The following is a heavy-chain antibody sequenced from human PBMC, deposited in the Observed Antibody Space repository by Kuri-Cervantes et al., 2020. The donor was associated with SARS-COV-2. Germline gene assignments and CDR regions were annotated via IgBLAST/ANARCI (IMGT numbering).Heavy chain of an antibody. CDR1: GFTFRSSH. CDR3: AREDRYGGNLNWFDP. J-gene: IGHJ5*02. Sequence: GESLKISCAASGFTFRSSHMNWVRQAPGKGLEWVSVIYSGGSTYYADSVQGRFTISRDNSKNTLYLQMNSLRVEDTAVYYCAREDRYGGNLNWFDPWGQGTLVTVSS. V-gene: IGHV3-53*01. CDR2: IYSGGST. D-gene: IGHD1-26*01.